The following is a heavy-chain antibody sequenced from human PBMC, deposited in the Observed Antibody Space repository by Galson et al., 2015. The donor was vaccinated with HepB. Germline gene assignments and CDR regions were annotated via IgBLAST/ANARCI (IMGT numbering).Heavy chain of an antibody. V-gene: IGHV3-74*01. CDR1: GFTFSSYW. CDR3: ARSGVIAFDI. CDR2: IKTDGSST. Sequence: SLRLSCAASGFTFSSYWMRWVRQTPGKGLVWVSRIKTDGSSTSHADSVKGRFTISRDNAKNTLYLQMNSLRAEDTAVYYCARSGVIAFDIWGQGTMVTVSS. D-gene: IGHD2-21*01. J-gene: IGHJ3*02.